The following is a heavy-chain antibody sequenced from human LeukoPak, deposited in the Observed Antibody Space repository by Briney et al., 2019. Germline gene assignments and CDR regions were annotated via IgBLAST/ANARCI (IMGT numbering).Heavy chain of an antibody. CDR1: GYTFTSYA. D-gene: IGHD3-10*01. V-gene: IGHV1-46*01. CDR3: ARLLPPWGSGSPPRGFDY. CDR2: INPSGGST. Sequence: GASVKVSCKASGYTFTSYAMNWVRQAPGQGLEWMGIINPSGGSTSYAQKFQGRVTMTRDMSTSTVYMELSSLRSEDTAVYYCARLLPPWGSGSPPRGFDYWGQGTLVTVSS. J-gene: IGHJ4*02.